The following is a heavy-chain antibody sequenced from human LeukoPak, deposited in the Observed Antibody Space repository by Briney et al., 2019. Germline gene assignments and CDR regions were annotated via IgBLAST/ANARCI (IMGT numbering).Heavy chain of an antibody. CDR3: AREGLLAVDHIGDFDY. D-gene: IGHD3-10*01. CDR2: INPSGGST. V-gene: IGHV1-46*02. Sequence: ASVKVSCKASGYTFNGYYLHWVRQAPGQGLEWMGIINPSGGSTSYAQKFQGRVTMTRDTSTSTVYMELSSLRSEDTAVYYCAREGLLAVDHIGDFDYWGQGTLVTVSS. J-gene: IGHJ4*02. CDR1: GYTFNGYY.